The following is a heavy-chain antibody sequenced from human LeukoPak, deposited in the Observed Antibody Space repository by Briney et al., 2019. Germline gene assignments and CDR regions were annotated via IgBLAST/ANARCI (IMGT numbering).Heavy chain of an antibody. CDR1: GHSFNNYW. CDR2: IYPGDSDT. V-gene: IGHV5-51*01. J-gene: IGHJ4*02. D-gene: IGHD3-22*01. Sequence: GESLKISCKGSGHSFNNYWIGWVRQMPGKGLEWMGIIYPGDSDTRYSPSFQGQVTISADKSISTAYLQWSSLKASDTAMYYCARRLRDSGGYFLYNFDYWGQGTLVTVSS. CDR3: ARRLRDSGGYFLYNFDY.